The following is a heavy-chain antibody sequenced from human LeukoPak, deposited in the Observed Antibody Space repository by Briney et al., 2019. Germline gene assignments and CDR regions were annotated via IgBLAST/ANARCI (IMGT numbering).Heavy chain of an antibody. D-gene: IGHD6-19*01. CDR1: GGSISSSSYY. Sequence: SETLSLTCTVSGGSISSSSYYWGWIRQPPGKGLEWIGSIYYSGSTYYNPSLKSRVTISVDTSKNQFSLKLSSVTAADTAVYYCARLEIAVAGTHDYWGQGTMVTVSS. CDR3: ARLEIAVAGTHDY. J-gene: IGHJ4*02. CDR2: IYYSGST. V-gene: IGHV4-39*01.